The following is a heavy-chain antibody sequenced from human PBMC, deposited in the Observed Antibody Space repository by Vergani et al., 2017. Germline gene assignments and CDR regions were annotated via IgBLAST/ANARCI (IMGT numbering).Heavy chain of an antibody. CDR3: ARESVYDILTRSYMDV. D-gene: IGHD3-9*01. CDR2: IYYSGST. J-gene: IGHJ6*04. Sequence: QVQLQESGPGLVKPSETLSLTCTVSGGSISSYYWSWIRQPPGKGLEWIGYIYYSGSTNYNPSRKSRVTISVDTSKNQFSLKLSSVTAADTAVYYCARESVYDILTRSYMDVWGKGTTVTVSS. CDR1: GGSISSYY. V-gene: IGHV4-59*01.